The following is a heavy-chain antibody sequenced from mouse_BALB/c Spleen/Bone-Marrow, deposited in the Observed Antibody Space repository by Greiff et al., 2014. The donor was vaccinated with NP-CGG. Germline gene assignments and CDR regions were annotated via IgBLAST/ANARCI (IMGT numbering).Heavy chain of an antibody. J-gene: IGHJ1*01. CDR2: INPSNGGI. Sequence: QVQLKESGAELVQPGASVKLSCKASGYSFTNYYMYWVKQWPGQGLEWIGEINPSNGGINFNEKFKSKATLTVDKSSSTAFMQLSSLTAEDAAVYYCTRSSYGYWFFDVWGAGTTVTVSS. V-gene: IGHV1S81*02. D-gene: IGHD6-1*01. CDR3: TRSSYGYWFFDV. CDR1: GYSFTNYY.